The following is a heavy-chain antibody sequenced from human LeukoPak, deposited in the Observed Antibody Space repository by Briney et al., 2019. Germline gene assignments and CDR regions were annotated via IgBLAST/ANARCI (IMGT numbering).Heavy chain of an antibody. CDR1: GGSISSYY. D-gene: IGHD3-22*01. J-gene: IGHJ6*02. CDR3: ARSTMISSYYYSGMDV. CDR2: IYTSGST. V-gene: IGHV4-4*07. Sequence: PSETLSLTCTVSGGSISSYYWSWIRQPAGKGLEWIGRIYTSGSTNYNPSLKSRVTMSVDTSKNQFSLKLSSATAADTAVYYCARSTMISSYYYSGMDVWAKGPRSPSP.